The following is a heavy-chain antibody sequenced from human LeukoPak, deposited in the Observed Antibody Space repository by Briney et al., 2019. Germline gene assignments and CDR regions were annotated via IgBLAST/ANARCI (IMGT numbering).Heavy chain of an antibody. CDR3: ARPSDFWSGSTFDY. D-gene: IGHD3-3*01. Sequence: ASMTVSCKGSGYTFTSYGISWVRQAPGQGLEWVGWTSAYNGNTNYAQKLQGRVTMTTDTSTSTAYMELRSLRSDDTAAYYCARPSDFWSGSTFDYWGQGTLVTVSS. CDR2: TSAYNGNT. V-gene: IGHV1-18*01. J-gene: IGHJ4*02. CDR1: GYTFTSYG.